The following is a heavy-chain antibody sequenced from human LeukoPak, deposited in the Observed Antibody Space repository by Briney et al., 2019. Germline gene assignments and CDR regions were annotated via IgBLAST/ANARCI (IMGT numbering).Heavy chain of an antibody. CDR3: AKSPPSGSYYFDY. V-gene: IGHV3-11*04. J-gene: IGHJ4*02. Sequence: PGGSLRLSCAASGFTFSDYYMSWIRQAPGKGLEWVSYISSSGSTIYYADSVKGRFTISRDNAKNSLYLQMNSLRAEDTAVYYCAKSPPSGSYYFDYWGQGTLVTVSS. CDR2: ISSSGSTI. CDR1: GFTFSDYY. D-gene: IGHD1-26*01.